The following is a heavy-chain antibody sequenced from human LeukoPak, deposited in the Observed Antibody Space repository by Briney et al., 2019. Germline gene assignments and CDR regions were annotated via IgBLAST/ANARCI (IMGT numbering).Heavy chain of an antibody. J-gene: IGHJ5*02. V-gene: IGHV4-39*07. CDR1: GGSISSSSYY. Sequence: SETLSLTCTVSGGSISSSSYYWGWIRQPPGKGLEWIGSIYYSGSTYYNPSLKSRVTISVDTSKNQFSLKLSSVTAADTAVYYCARDQYHYNSSGYSNWFDPWGQGTLVTVSS. CDR2: IYYSGST. CDR3: ARDQYHYNSSGYSNWFDP. D-gene: IGHD3-22*01.